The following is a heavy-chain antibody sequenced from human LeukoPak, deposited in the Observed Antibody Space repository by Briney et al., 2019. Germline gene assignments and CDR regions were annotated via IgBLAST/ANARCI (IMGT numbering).Heavy chain of an antibody. CDR1: GFTFSDYC. J-gene: IGHJ1*01. Sequence: PGGSLRLACAASGFTFSDYCISWLRQAPGKGLEGISYISTSASSIFYADSVKGRFTVSRDNAKNSVYLQMDSLRADDTAVYYCARAEYYDSTGYYFHLWGQGTQVTVSS. V-gene: IGHV3-11*01. CDR3: ARAEYYDSTGYYFHL. D-gene: IGHD3-22*01. CDR2: ISTSASSI.